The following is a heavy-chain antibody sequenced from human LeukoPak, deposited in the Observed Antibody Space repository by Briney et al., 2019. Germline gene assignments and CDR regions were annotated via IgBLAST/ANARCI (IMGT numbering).Heavy chain of an antibody. V-gene: IGHV4-39*01. D-gene: IGHD3-22*01. J-gene: IGHJ4*02. CDR3: ARHRRTDDYYYGSGGPDY. Sequence: SETLSLTCTVSGGSISDSTHYWGWTRQPPGKGLEWIGSIYYTGSTYYNPSLKSRVTISVDTSKNQFSLSLSSVTAADAAVYYCARHRRTDDYYYGSGGPDYWGQGTLVTVSS. CDR1: GGSISDSTHY. CDR2: IYYTGST.